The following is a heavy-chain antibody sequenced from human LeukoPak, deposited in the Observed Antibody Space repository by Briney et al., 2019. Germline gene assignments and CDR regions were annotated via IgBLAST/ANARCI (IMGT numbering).Heavy chain of an antibody. V-gene: IGHV4-59*12. J-gene: IGHJ4*02. CDR3: ARRGSGSYSPFDS. Sequence: SETLSLTCTISDGSISNYYWIWIRQPPGKGLEWVGYISYSGTTKYNPSLKSRVTISLDTAENQFSLELSSVTAADTAVYYCARRGSGSYSPFDSWGQGTLVTVSS. CDR1: DGSISNYY. CDR2: ISYSGTT. D-gene: IGHD3-10*01.